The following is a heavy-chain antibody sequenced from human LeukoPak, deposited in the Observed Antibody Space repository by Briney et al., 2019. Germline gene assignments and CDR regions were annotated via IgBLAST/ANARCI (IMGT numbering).Heavy chain of an antibody. CDR2: IYYSGTT. CDR1: GGSISSSSHC. CDR3: VRWQSGSMFHPP. D-gene: IGHD3-10*02. V-gene: IGHV4-39*01. J-gene: IGHJ5*02. Sequence: TXSLTCTVSGGSISSSSHCWGWIRQPPGKGLEWIGSIYYSGTTTYNPSLKSRVTISVDTSKNQFSLKLSSVTAADTAVYYCVRWQSGSMFHPPWGQGTLVTVSS.